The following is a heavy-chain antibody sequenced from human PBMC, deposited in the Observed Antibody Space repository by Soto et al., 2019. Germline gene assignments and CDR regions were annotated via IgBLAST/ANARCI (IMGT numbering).Heavy chain of an antibody. CDR1: GDSISSYY. CDR2: VSPSWGS. CDR3: ARGLSTLSPLDY. D-gene: IGHD3-16*02. V-gene: IGHV4-59*12. Sequence: SETLSLTCTVSGDSISSYYWGWIRQPPGKEMEWIGDVSPSWGSAYNPSLKSRVAISLDKSKNQFSLKLSSVTAADTAVYYCARGLSTLSPLDYWGQGTLVTVSS. J-gene: IGHJ4*02.